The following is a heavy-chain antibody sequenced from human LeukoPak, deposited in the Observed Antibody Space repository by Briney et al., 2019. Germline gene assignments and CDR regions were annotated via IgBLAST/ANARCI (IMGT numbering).Heavy chain of an antibody. D-gene: IGHD6-13*01. Sequence: GRSLRLSCAASGFTFSSYGMHWVRQAPGKGLEWAAVISYDGSNKYYADSVKGRFTISRDNSNNTLYLQMNSLRAEDTAVYYCAKVTYSSSWSRPFDYWGQGTLVTVSS. CDR2: ISYDGSNK. J-gene: IGHJ4*02. CDR3: AKVTYSSSWSRPFDY. CDR1: GFTFSSYG. V-gene: IGHV3-30*18.